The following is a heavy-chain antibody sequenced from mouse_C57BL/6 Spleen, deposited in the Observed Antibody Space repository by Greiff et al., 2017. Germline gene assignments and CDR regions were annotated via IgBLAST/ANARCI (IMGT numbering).Heavy chain of an antibody. D-gene: IGHD2-5*01. CDR1: GFTFNTYA. V-gene: IGHV10-3*01. CDR2: IRSKSSNYAT. CDR3: VRGSNYVGFAY. J-gene: IGHJ3*01. Sequence: EVQGVESGGGLVQPKGSLKLSCAASGFTFNTYAMHWVRQAPGTGFEWVARIRSKSSNYATYYAVSVKDRFTISRDDSQSMLYLQKNNVKTEDTAMYYCVRGSNYVGFAYWGQGTLVTVSA.